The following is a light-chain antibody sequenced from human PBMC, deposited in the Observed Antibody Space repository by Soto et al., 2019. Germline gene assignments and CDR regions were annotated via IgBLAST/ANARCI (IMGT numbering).Light chain of an antibody. CDR1: QIIRSSY. V-gene: IGKV3-20*01. Sequence: EIGLTQSRGTLSLSPGERATLSCRASQIIRSSYLAWYQQKPGQAPRLLIYGASTRATGIPDRFSGSGSGTDFTLTISRLEPEDFAVYYCQQYGTSPVTFGPGTKVDIK. J-gene: IGKJ3*01. CDR3: QQYGTSPVT. CDR2: GAS.